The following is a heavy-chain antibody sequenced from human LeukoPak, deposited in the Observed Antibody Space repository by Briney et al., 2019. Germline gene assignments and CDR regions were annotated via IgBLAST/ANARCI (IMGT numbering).Heavy chain of an antibody. CDR2: ISSSSSYI. CDR3: ASQYSYGYSPSFDY. V-gene: IGHV3-21*01. D-gene: IGHD5-18*01. Sequence: GGSLRLSCAASGFTFSSYSMNWVRQAPGKGLEWVSSISSSSSYIYYADSVKGRFTISRDNAKNSLYLQINSLRAEDTAVYYCASQYSYGYSPSFDYWGQGTLVTVSS. J-gene: IGHJ4*02. CDR1: GFTFSSYS.